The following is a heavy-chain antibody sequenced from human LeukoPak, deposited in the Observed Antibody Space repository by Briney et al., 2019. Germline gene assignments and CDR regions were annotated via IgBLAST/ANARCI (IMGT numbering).Heavy chain of an antibody. V-gene: IGHV4-61*02. CDR2: IYSSGKT. J-gene: IGHJ4*02. CDR3: ARRRLLPSLETYY. CDR1: GGSISSGSYF. Sequence: SETLSLTCTVSGGSISSGSYFWNWIRQPAGTALEWIGRIYSSGKTNYNPSLKSRVIISVDTSKNQFSLKLSSVTAADTAVYFCARRRLLPSLETYYWGQGVLVTVSS. D-gene: IGHD3-3*01.